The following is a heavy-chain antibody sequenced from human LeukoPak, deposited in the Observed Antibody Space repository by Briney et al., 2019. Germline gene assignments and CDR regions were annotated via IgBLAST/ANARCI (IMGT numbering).Heavy chain of an antibody. CDR2: VYPGCSDT. Sequence: GESLKISCKGSGYTFTSYWIGWVRQMPGKGLEWMGIVYPGCSDTRYSPSFQGQVTISTDKSINTAYLQWTSLKPSDTAMYYCATVPHRKSSMDSDYWGQGTLVTVSS. V-gene: IGHV5-51*01. CDR3: ATVPHRKSSMDSDY. CDR1: GYTFTSYW. J-gene: IGHJ4*02. D-gene: IGHD2/OR15-2a*01.